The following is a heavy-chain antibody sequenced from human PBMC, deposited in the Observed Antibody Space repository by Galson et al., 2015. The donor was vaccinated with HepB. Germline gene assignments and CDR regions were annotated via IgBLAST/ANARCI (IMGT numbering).Heavy chain of an antibody. Sequence: SLRLSCAASGFTFDDYAMHWVRQAPGKGLEWVSGISWNSGSIGYADSVKGRFTISRDNAKNSLYLQMNSLRAEDTALYYCAKDKGGSGWYLGAFDIWGQGTMVTVSS. CDR2: ISWNSGSI. D-gene: IGHD6-19*01. CDR3: AKDKGGSGWYLGAFDI. V-gene: IGHV3-9*01. CDR1: GFTFDDYA. J-gene: IGHJ3*02.